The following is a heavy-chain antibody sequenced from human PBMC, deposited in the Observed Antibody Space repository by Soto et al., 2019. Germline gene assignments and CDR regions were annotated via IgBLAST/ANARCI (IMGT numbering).Heavy chain of an antibody. CDR3: ARGSGPNDACDI. J-gene: IGHJ3*02. V-gene: IGHV4-61*01. CDR2: IYYSGST. Sequence: QVQLQESGPGLVKPSETLSLTCTVSGGSVSSGSYYWSWIRQHPGKGLEWIGYIYYSGSTNYNPSRKSRVTISVDTSKNPFSLKLSSVTAADTAVYYCARGSGPNDACDIWGQGTMVTVSS. CDR1: GGSVSSGSYY. D-gene: IGHD2-15*01.